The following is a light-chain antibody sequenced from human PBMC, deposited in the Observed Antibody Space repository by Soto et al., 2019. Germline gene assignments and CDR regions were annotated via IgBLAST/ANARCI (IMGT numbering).Light chain of an antibody. CDR1: NSDVGGYNY. V-gene: IGLV2-14*01. Sequence: QSAPTQPASVSGSPGQSIASSCTGTNSDVGGYNYVSWYQHHPGKAPKLMIYEVSNRPSGVSNRFSGSKSGNTASLTISGLQAEDEADYYCSSYTTSTTWVFGGGTKLTVL. CDR2: EVS. CDR3: SSYTTSTTWV. J-gene: IGLJ3*02.